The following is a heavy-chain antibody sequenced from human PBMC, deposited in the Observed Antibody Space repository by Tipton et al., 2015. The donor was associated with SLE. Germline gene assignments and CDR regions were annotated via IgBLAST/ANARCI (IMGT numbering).Heavy chain of an antibody. D-gene: IGHD3-22*01. CDR2: IYATGST. CDR3: ARDFTMMVVGGAFDI. V-gene: IGHV4-4*07. Sequence: TLSLTCTVSGGSISSYYWSWIRQPAGKGLEWIGRIYATGSTDYNPSLKRRVSMSIDTSKNQFSLRLSSVTAADTAVYYCARDFTMMVVGGAFDIWGQGRMVTVSS. CDR1: GGSISSYY. J-gene: IGHJ3*02.